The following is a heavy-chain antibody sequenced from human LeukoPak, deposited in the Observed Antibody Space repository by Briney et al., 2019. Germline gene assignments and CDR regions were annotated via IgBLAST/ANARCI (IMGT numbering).Heavy chain of an antibody. J-gene: IGHJ4*02. Sequence: PSETLSLTCAVFGGSFSGYYWTWIRQPPGKGLEWIGSNSGSTYYNPSLKSRVTIPVDTSKNQFSLKLISVTAADTAVYYCAREDTGGLDYWGQGILVTVSP. CDR2: SNSGST. CDR3: AREDTGGLDY. CDR1: GGSFSGYY. V-gene: IGHV4-34*01. D-gene: IGHD2-8*02.